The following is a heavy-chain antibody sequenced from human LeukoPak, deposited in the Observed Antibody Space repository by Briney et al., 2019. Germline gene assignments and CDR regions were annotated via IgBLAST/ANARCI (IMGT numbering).Heavy chain of an antibody. CDR3: AKVSPCGGDCYSFDY. CDR2: ISGSGDNT. D-gene: IGHD2-21*02. J-gene: IGHJ4*02. V-gene: IGHV3-23*01. CDR1: GFTFSSHG. Sequence: GGTLRLSCAASGFTFSSHGMSWVRQAPGKGLEWVSTISGSGDNTYYADSVKGRFTISRDNSKNTLYLQMNSLRAEDTAVYYCAKVSPCGGDCYSFDYWGQGTLVTVSS.